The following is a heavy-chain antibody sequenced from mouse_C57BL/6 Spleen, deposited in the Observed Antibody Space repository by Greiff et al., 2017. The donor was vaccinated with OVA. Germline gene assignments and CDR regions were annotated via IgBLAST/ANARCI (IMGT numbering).Heavy chain of an antibody. Sequence: QVQLKESGPELVKPGASVKISCKASGYAFSSSWMNWVKQRPGKGLEWIGRIYPGDGDTNYNGKFKGKATLTADKSSSTAYMQLSSLTSEDSAVYFCARDSNSYYAMDYWGQGTSVTVSS. CDR2: IYPGDGDT. V-gene: IGHV1-82*01. D-gene: IGHD2-5*01. CDR1: GYAFSSSW. CDR3: ARDSNSYYAMDY. J-gene: IGHJ4*01.